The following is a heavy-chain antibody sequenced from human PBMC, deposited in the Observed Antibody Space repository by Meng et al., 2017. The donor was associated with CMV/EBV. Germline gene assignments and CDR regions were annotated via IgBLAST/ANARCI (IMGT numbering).Heavy chain of an antibody. CDR2: INPNSGGT. CDR1: GYSFSDYY. CDR3: ARGSVQGATTA. D-gene: IGHD1-26*01. V-gene: IGHV1-2*02. Sequence: ASVKVSCKASGYSFSDYYMHWVRQAPGQGLEWMGWINPNSGGTNYAQKFQGRVTMTRDTSISTAYMELSRLSSDDTAVYYCARGSVQGATTAWGQGTLVTVSS. J-gene: IGHJ4*02.